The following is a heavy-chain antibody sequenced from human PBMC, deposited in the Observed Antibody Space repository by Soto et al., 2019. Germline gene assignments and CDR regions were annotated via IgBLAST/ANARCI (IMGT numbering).Heavy chain of an antibody. D-gene: IGHD3-10*01. CDR3: SRGRGDGYNLENDAFDI. CDR1: GGSISSGDYY. V-gene: IGHV4-30-4*01. Sequence: SETLSLTCTVSGGSISSGDYYWSWIRQPPGKGLEWIGYIYYSGSTYYNPSLKSRVTISVDTSKNQFSLKLSSVTAADTAVYYWSRGRGDGYNLENDAFDIWGQGTMVTVSS. CDR2: IYYSGST. J-gene: IGHJ3*02.